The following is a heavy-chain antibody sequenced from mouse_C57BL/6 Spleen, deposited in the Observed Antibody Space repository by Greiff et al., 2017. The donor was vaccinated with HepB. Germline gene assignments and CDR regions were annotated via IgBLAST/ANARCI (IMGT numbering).Heavy chain of an antibody. J-gene: IGHJ2*01. CDR1: GYTFTSYW. D-gene: IGHD2-5*01. CDR2: IYPSDSET. V-gene: IGHV1-61*01. Sequence: QVQLQQPGAELVRPGSSVKLSCKASGYTFTSYWMDWVKQRPGQGLEWIGNIYPSDSETHYNQKFKDKATLTVDKSSSTAYMQLSSLTSEDSAVYYCARWGTDSNLYYFDYWGQGTTLTVSS. CDR3: ARWGTDSNLYYFDY.